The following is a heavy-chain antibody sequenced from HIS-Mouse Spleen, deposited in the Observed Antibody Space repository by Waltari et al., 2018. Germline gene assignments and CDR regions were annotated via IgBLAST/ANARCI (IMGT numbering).Heavy chain of an antibody. CDR1: GFTFSSYW. J-gene: IGHJ4*02. CDR2: IKQDGSEK. D-gene: IGHD3-22*01. Sequence: EVQLVESGGGLVQPGGSLRLSCAASGFTFSSYWMSWVRQAPGKGLEWVANIKQDGSEKYYVDSAKGRFTISRDNAKNSLYLQMNSLRAEDTAVYYCARDGGPDSSGYFDYWGQGTLVTVSS. CDR3: ARDGGPDSSGYFDY. V-gene: IGHV3-7*01.